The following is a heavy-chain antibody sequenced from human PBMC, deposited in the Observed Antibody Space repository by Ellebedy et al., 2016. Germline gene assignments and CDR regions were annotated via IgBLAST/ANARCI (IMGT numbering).Heavy chain of an antibody. CDR3: TTVYRYNYDSV. Sequence: GESLKISCAASGFTFSNAWMNWVRQAPGKGLEWVGRIKSKTDGWAADYAAPVKGRFTISRDASKNTLYLEMNSLKTEDTAVYFCTTVYRYNYDSVWGQGTLVTVSS. J-gene: IGHJ4*02. CDR1: GFTFSNAW. V-gene: IGHV3-15*01. D-gene: IGHD5-18*01. CDR2: IKSKTDGWAA.